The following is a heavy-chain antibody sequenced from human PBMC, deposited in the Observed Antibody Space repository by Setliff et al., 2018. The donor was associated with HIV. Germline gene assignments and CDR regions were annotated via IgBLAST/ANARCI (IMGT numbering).Heavy chain of an antibody. Sequence: PSETLSLTCTVSGGSLNTGTYYWSWIRQPPGKGLEWIGEINHSGSTNYNPSLKSRVSISVDTSKKQFSLKLSSVSAADTAVYYCARAADYHDSSGYWAPPRYFDYWGQGTLVTVSS. J-gene: IGHJ4*02. CDR2: INHSGST. D-gene: IGHD3-22*01. V-gene: IGHV4-39*07. CDR1: GGSLNTGTYY. CDR3: ARAADYHDSSGYWAPPRYFDY.